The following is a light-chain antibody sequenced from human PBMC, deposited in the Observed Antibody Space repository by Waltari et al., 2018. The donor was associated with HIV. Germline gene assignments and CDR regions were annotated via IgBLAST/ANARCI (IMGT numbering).Light chain of an antibody. CDR2: RTN. CDR1: FGSFSPSPY. J-gene: IGLJ2*01. CDR3: GLYMGSGMV. Sequence: TVVTLEPSFSVSPGGRVTLTCGLSFGSFSPSPYHSWCQPIPGQSPRTPISRTNTRSSGVPDRFSGSILGNKAALTITGAQADDESDYYCGLYMGSGMVFGGGTKLTVL. V-gene: IGLV8-61*01.